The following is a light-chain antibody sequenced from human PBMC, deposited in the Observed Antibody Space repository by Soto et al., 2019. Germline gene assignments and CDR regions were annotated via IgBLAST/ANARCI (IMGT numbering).Light chain of an antibody. J-gene: IGKJ1*01. V-gene: IGKV3-20*01. Sequence: SPAALSLQQGERATLTCKPSEISRSCLAWYQQKPGQAPRLLIYGASTRATGVPARFSGSGSGTDFTLTISSLEAEDVVVYYCQQYACLPRTFGHGSNVDIK. CDR2: GAS. CDR1: EISRSC. CDR3: QQYACLPRT.